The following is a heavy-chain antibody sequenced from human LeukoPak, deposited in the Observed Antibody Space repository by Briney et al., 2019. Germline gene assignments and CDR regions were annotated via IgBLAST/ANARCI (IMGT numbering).Heavy chain of an antibody. V-gene: IGHV3-9*01. CDR2: ITWNSGDI. CDR1: GFTFDDYA. D-gene: IGHD3-22*01. Sequence: GRSLRLSCAASGFTFDDYAMHWVRQAPGKGLEWVSGITWNSGDIGYAGSVKGRFTISRDNAKNSLYLQMNSLRAEDTAVYYCAITADYYDSSGPPQGFDPWGQGTLVTVSS. CDR3: AITADYYDSSGPPQGFDP. J-gene: IGHJ5*02.